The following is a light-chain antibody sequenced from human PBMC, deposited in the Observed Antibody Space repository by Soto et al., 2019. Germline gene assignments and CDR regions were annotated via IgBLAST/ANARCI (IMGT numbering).Light chain of an antibody. CDR1: QSVTTN. Sequence: EIVMTQSPATLSVSPGERVTLSCRASQSVTTNLAWYQQKPGQAPRLLIYGASTRASGIPARFSGRGSGTEFTLTITSLQSEDFAVYYCQQYDNWLWTFGQGTKVEIK. V-gene: IGKV3-15*01. CDR2: GAS. J-gene: IGKJ1*01. CDR3: QQYDNWLWT.